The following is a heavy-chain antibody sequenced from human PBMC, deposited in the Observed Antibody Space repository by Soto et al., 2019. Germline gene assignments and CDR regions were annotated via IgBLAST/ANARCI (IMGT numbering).Heavy chain of an antibody. CDR3: ARVQLVRSPAYYYYYGMDV. J-gene: IGHJ6*02. CDR1: GGSISSGDYY. V-gene: IGHV4-30-4*01. D-gene: IGHD6-6*01. Sequence: QVQLQESGPGLVKPSQTLSLTCTVSGGSISSGDYYWSWIRQPPGKGLEWIGYIYYSGGTYYNPSLKSRVTISVDTSKNQFSLKLSSVTAADTAVYYCARVQLVRSPAYYYYYGMDVWGQGTTVTVSS. CDR2: IYYSGGT.